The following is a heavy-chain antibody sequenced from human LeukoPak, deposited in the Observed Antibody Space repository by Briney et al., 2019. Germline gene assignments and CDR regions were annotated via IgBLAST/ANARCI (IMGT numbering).Heavy chain of an antibody. D-gene: IGHD2/OR15-2a*01. CDR2: ISDIGSI. V-gene: IGHV4-59*08. J-gene: IGHJ4*02. CDR1: GGSIRSYY. Sequence: SETLSLTCTVSGGSIRSYYWSWIRQPPGKGLEWIAYISDIGSINYNPSLRSRVTISLDTSKNQFSLKLSSVTAADTAVYYCAGHHPRNTVDFWGQGTLVTVSS. CDR3: AGHHPRNTVDF.